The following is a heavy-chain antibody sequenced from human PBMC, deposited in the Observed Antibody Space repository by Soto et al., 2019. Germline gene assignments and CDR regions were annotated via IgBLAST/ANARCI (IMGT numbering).Heavy chain of an antibody. Sequence: SATQSLTCTVSGGSISSYYWSWIRQQPGKGLDWIGYMYYGGRTNYNPSLKSRVTISVDTSKMQVSLKLSSVTAADTAVYFCARGTPSPLIVRSSRGPWFDPWGQGTLVTVSS. J-gene: IGHJ5*02. CDR2: MYYGGRT. CDR1: GGSISSYY. V-gene: IGHV4-59*08. D-gene: IGHD2-15*01. CDR3: ARGTPSPLIVRSSRGPWFDP.